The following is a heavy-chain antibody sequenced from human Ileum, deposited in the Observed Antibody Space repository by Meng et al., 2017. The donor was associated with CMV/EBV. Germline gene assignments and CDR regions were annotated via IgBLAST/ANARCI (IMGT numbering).Heavy chain of an antibody. CDR3: ARALDFGVVLPNYDAFDI. V-gene: IGHV3-23*01. CDR2: ISATGGHT. J-gene: IGHJ3*02. CDR1: EFTFNTYG. D-gene: IGHD3-3*01. Sequence: GGSLRLSCAASEFTFNTYGMSWVRQAPGKGLEWVSAISATGGHTYYADSVKGRFTLSRDNSKNILYLQMNNLRAEDTAIYYCARALDFGVVLPNYDAFDIWGQGTMVTVSS.